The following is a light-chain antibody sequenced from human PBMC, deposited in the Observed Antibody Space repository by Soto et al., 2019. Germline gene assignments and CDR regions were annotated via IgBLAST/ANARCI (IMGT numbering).Light chain of an antibody. CDR2: GAS. CDR3: QQNNKWPAVT. V-gene: IGKV3-15*01. CDR1: QTISND. J-gene: IGKJ4*01. Sequence: EVVMTQSPATVSVSPGEGVTLSCRASQTISNDLAWYQQNPGQAPRLLIYGASTRATGVPARFSGGGSGTEFTLTISSLQSEDFAFYYCQQNNKWPAVTFGGGTKVEIK.